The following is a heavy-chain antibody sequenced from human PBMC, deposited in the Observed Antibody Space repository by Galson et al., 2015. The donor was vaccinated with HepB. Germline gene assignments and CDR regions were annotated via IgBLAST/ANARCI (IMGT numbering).Heavy chain of an antibody. J-gene: IGHJ4*02. Sequence: SLRLSCAASGFTFSTYATHWVRQAPGKGLEWVAVISYDGSNKYYADSVKGRFTISRDTSKNTLYLQMNSLRAEDTAVYYCARDALNYYDSSGYYFLYHFDYWGRGTLVTVSS. V-gene: IGHV3-30-3*01. CDR2: ISYDGSNK. CDR3: ARDALNYYDSSGYYFLYHFDY. CDR1: GFTFSTYA. D-gene: IGHD3-22*01.